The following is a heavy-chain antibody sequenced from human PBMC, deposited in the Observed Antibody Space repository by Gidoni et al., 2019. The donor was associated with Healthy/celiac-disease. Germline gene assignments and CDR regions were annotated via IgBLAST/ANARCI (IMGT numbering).Heavy chain of an antibody. Sequence: EVQLVESGGGLVKPGGSLRLSCAASGFTFSNAWMSWVRQAPGKGLEWVGRIKSKTDGGTTDYAAPVKGRFTISRDDSKNTLYLQMNSLKTEDTAVYYCTTDTSDDYGDYDVGGFDYWGQGTLVTVSS. CDR3: TTDTSDDYGDYDVGGFDY. CDR2: IKSKTDGGTT. CDR1: GFTFSNAW. J-gene: IGHJ4*02. V-gene: IGHV3-15*01. D-gene: IGHD4-17*01.